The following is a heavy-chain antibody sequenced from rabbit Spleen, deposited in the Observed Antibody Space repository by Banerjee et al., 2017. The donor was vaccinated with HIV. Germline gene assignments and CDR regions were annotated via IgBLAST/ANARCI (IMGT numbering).Heavy chain of an antibody. D-gene: IGHD8-1*01. CDR2: IAGSSSAFT. Sequence: QSLQESGGGLFQPGGSLALTCKASGFDFSSYGVSWVRQAPGKGLEWISCIAGSSSAFTYSATWAKGRFTISKTSSTTVTLQMTSLTVADTATYFCARDTGSSFSSYGMDLWGQGTLVTVS. CDR3: ARDTGSSFSSYGMDL. V-gene: IGHV1S40*01. J-gene: IGHJ6*01. CDR1: GFDFSSYG.